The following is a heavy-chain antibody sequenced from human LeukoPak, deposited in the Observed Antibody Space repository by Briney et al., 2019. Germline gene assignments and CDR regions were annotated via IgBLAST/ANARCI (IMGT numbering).Heavy chain of an antibody. CDR1: GYTFTSYY. CDR3: ARDGIYYGSGSYLYWFDP. Sequence: ASVKVSCKASGYTFTSYYMHWVRQAPGQGLEWMGIIIPSGGSTSYAQKFQGRVTMTRDTSTSTVYMELSSLRSEDTAVYYCARDGIYYGSGSYLYWFDPWGQGTLVTVSS. D-gene: IGHD3-10*01. J-gene: IGHJ5*02. V-gene: IGHV1-46*01. CDR2: IIPSGGST.